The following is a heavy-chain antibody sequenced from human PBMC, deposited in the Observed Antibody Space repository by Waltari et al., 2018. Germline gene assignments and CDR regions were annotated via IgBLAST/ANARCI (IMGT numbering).Heavy chain of an antibody. CDR2: IIPIFGTA. CDR1: GGTFSSYA. CDR3: ARAPLYGVVATMYYFDY. Sequence: QVQLVQSGAEGKKPGSSVKVSCKASGGTFSSYAISWVRQAPGQGLEWMGRIIPIFGTANYAQKFQGRVTITADKSTSTAYMELSSLRSEDTAVYYCARAPLYGVVATMYYFDYWGQGTLVTVSS. V-gene: IGHV1-69*08. J-gene: IGHJ4*02. D-gene: IGHD5-12*01.